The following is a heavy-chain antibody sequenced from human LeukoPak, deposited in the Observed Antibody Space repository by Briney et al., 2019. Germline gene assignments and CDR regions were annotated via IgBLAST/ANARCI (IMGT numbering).Heavy chain of an antibody. Sequence: GGSLRLSCAASGFTFSSYAMSWVRQAPGKGLEWVSAISGSGGSTYYAASVKGRFTISRDNSKNTLYLQMNSLRAEDTAVYYCASPSDSSSWYDYFDYWGQGTLVTVSS. CDR3: ASPSDSSSWYDYFDY. CDR1: GFTFSSYA. J-gene: IGHJ4*02. D-gene: IGHD6-13*01. CDR2: ISGSGGST. V-gene: IGHV3-23*01.